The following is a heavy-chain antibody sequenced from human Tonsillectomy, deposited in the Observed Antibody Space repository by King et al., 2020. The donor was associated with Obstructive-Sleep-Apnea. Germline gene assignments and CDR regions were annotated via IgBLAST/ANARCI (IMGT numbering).Heavy chain of an antibody. V-gene: IGHV3-23*04. CDR2: IRGGGDKK. D-gene: IGHD3-10*01. CDR3: ARRLFMDDYGSGCPFDY. CDR1: GFTFSSYA. J-gene: IGHJ4*02. Sequence: VQLVESGGGVVQPGGSLRLSCEASGFTFSSYAMGWVRQAPGKGLEWVASIRGGGDKKYYADSVKGRFTISRDNSKNTLYLQVNSLRAEDTAVDYCARRLFMDDYGSGCPFDYWGQGTLVTVSS.